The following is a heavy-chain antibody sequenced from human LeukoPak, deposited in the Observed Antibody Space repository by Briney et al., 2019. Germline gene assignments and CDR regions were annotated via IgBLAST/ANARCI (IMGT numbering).Heavy chain of an antibody. J-gene: IGHJ4*02. Sequence: SETLSLTCTVSGGSISSGGYYWSWIRQHPGKGLEWIGYIYYSGSTYYNPSLKSRVTISVDTSKNQFSLKLSSVTAADTAVYYCARAGSEERKDIVVVVAATPGAFLDYWGQGTLVTVSS. V-gene: IGHV4-31*03. CDR1: GGSISSGGYY. CDR2: IYYSGST. D-gene: IGHD2-15*01. CDR3: ARAGSEERKDIVVVVAATPGAFLDY.